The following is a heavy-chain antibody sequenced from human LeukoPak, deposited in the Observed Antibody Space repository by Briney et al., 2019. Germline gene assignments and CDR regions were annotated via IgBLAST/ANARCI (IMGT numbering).Heavy chain of an antibody. Sequence: GESLKISCKGSGYSFTSYWIGWVRQMPGKGLEWMGIIYPGDSDTRYSPSFQGQVTISADKSISTAYLQWGSLKASDTAMYYCASSAEATVTSFDYWGQGTLVTVSS. CDR3: ASSAEATVTSFDY. CDR2: IYPGDSDT. D-gene: IGHD4-17*01. J-gene: IGHJ4*02. CDR1: GYSFTSYW. V-gene: IGHV5-51*01.